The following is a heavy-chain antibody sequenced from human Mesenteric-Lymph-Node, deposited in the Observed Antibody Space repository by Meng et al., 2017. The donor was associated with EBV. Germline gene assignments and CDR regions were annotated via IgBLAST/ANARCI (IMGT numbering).Heavy chain of an antibody. D-gene: IGHD6-19*01. CDR3: ARTPGPVAVPFNY. V-gene: IGHV4-39*01. Sequence: QLRRPESGPGPEKPSETLSLTCTVSGGYISSSSYYWGWIRQPPGKGLEWIGSIYYSGSTYYNPSLKSRVTISVDTSKNQFSLKLSSVTAADTAVYYCARTPGPVAVPFNYWGQGTLVTVSS. J-gene: IGHJ4*02. CDR1: GGYISSSSYY. CDR2: IYYSGST.